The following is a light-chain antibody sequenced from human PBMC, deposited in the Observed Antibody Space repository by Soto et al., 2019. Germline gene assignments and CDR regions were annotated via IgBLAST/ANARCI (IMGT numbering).Light chain of an antibody. Sequence: QSVLTQPPSASGSPGQSVTISCTGTSRDVGGYNYVSWYQQHPGRAPKLMIYDVTKRPSGVPDRFSGSKSGNTASLTVSGLQAEDKADYYCSSYAGTHVVFGTGTKVPV. J-gene: IGLJ1*01. V-gene: IGLV2-8*01. CDR2: DVT. CDR1: SRDVGGYNY. CDR3: SSYAGTHVV.